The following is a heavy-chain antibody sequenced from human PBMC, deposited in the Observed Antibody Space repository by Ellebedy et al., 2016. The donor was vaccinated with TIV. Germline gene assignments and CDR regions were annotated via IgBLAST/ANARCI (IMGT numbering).Heavy chain of an antibody. Sequence: GESLKISCAASGLTFSSHAMSWVRQAPGKGLEWVSSITKSGGNTYYADSVKGRFTISRDNSKDTLFLQMKSLRAEETAIYFCAREPVGVGPAFDVWGQGTMVTVSS. J-gene: IGHJ3*01. D-gene: IGHD4-23*01. CDR1: GLTFSSHA. V-gene: IGHV3-23*01. CDR3: AREPVGVGPAFDV. CDR2: ITKSGGNT.